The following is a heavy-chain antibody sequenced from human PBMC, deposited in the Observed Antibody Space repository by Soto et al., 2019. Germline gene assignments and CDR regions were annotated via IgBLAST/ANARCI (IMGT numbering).Heavy chain of an antibody. CDR3: ARSAAVPASY. D-gene: IGHD6-13*01. J-gene: IGHJ4*02. V-gene: IGHV3-7*01. CDR1: GFTFSSYW. Sequence: EVHLVESGGGLVQPGGSLRLSCAASGFTFSSYWMSWVRQAPGKGLEWVANIKQDGSDKYYVDSVKGRFTISRDNAKNPLYLQMNSLRSEDTAVYYCARSAAVPASYWGQGTLVTVSS. CDR2: IKQDGSDK.